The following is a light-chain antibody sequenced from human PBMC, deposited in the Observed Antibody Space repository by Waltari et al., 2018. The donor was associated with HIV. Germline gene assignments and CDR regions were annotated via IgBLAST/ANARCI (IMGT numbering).Light chain of an antibody. Sequence: QSALVQPPSLSVTPGQRVTISCSGSISNIGINPVNWYRRVPGAAPKLLSYTEDQRPSGFPDRFSASKSGTSASLAISGLQSEDEADYFCSTWDDRLSIPVFGGGTFLTV. V-gene: IGLV1-44*01. CDR1: ISNIGINP. CDR3: STWDDRLSIPV. CDR2: TED. J-gene: IGLJ3*02.